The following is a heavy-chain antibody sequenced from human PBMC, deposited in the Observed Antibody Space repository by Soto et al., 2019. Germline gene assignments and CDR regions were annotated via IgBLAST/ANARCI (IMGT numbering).Heavy chain of an antibody. CDR3: ASGLKGSSPDAFDI. D-gene: IGHD2-15*01. J-gene: IGHJ3*02. CDR2: IYYSGST. V-gene: IGHV4-30-4*01. CDR1: GGSISSGDYY. Sequence: QVQLQESGPGLVKPSQTLSLTCTVSGGSISSGDYYWSWIRQPPGTGLEWIGYIYYSGSTYYNPSPKSRVNISVDASKNQCSLKVSSVTAADTAVYYCASGLKGSSPDAFDIWGQGTMVTVSS.